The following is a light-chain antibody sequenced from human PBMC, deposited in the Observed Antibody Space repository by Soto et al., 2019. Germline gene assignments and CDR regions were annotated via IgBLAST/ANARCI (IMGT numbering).Light chain of an antibody. V-gene: IGKV1-39*01. J-gene: IGKJ4*01. Sequence: DIQMTQSPSSLSASVGDRVTITCRASQSISTYLSWYQRKPGRAPNLLIYTASSLRIGVPSRFSGSGSGTEFTLTISSLQPEDFAIYYCEQRYSTPQVTFGGGTKVEIK. CDR2: TAS. CDR1: QSISTY. CDR3: EQRYSTPQVT.